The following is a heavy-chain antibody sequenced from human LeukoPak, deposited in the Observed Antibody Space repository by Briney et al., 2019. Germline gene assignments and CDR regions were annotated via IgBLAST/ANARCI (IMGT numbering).Heavy chain of an antibody. J-gene: IGHJ2*01. Sequence: GGSLRLSCAASGFTFDDYAMHWVRQAPGKGLEWVSAISDSGGSTYYADSVKGRFTISRDNSKNTLYLQMNILSADDTAVYYCAKGATVTWRYFDLWGRGTLVTVSS. CDR3: AKGATVTWRYFDL. V-gene: IGHV3-23*01. CDR2: ISDSGGST. CDR1: GFTFDDYA. D-gene: IGHD4-11*01.